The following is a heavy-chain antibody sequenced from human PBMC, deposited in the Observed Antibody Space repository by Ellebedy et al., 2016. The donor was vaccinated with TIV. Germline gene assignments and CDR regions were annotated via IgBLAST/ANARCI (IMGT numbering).Heavy chain of an antibody. CDR3: ARGPSIAEPIDY. Sequence: GESLKISCAASGFTFSSYSMNWVRQAPGKGLEWVSSISSSSSYIYYADSVKGRFTISRDNAKNSLYLQMNSLRAEDTAVYYCARGPSIAEPIDYWGQGTLVTVSS. CDR1: GFTFSSYS. V-gene: IGHV3-21*01. D-gene: IGHD6-6*01. CDR2: ISSSSSYI. J-gene: IGHJ4*02.